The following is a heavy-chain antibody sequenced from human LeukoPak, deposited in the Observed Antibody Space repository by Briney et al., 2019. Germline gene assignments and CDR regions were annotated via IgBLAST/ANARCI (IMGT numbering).Heavy chain of an antibody. J-gene: IGHJ4*02. CDR1: GFTFSSYG. V-gene: IGHV3-33*01. D-gene: IGHD6-19*01. CDR3: ARIGAGYSSGWYYFDY. CDR2: IWYDGSNK. Sequence: GGSLRLSCAASGFTFSSYGMHWVRQAPGKGLEWVAVIWYDGSNKYYADSVKGRFTISRDNSKNTLYLQMNSLRAEDTAVYYYARIGAGYSSGWYYFDYWGQGTLVTVSS.